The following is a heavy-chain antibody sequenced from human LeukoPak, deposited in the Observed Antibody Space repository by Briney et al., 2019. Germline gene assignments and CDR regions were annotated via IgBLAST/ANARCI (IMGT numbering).Heavy chain of an antibody. V-gene: IGHV1-8*03. CDR3: ARHSYTTFDY. J-gene: IGHJ4*02. Sequence: ASVKVSCKASGYTFTGYYMHWVRQATGQGPEWIGWMTPNSGETGHAQKFQGRVTITWNTSISTAYMELSSLISDDTAVYYCARHSYTTFDYWGQGTLVTVSS. D-gene: IGHD1-14*01. CDR2: MTPNSGET. CDR1: GYTFTGYY.